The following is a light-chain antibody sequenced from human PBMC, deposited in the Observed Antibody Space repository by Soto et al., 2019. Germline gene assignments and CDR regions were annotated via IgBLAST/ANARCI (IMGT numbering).Light chain of an antibody. CDR2: EVN. J-gene: IGLJ3*02. V-gene: IGLV2-14*01. CDR1: SSDVGGYNY. CDR3: ATWDNSLSGPV. Sequence: QSALTQPASVSGSPGQSITISCTGTSSDVGGYNYVSWNQQHPDKAPKLIIYEVNSRPSGVSDRFSGSKSGNTASLTISGLQAEDEAHYYCATWDNSLSGPVFGGGTKLTVL.